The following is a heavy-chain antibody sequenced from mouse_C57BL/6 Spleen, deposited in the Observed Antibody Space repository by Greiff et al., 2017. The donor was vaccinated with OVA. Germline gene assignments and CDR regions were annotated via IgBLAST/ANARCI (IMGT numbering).Heavy chain of an antibody. CDR3: ARSLYDYAWFAY. Sequence: EVKLMESGGGLVQPGGSLSLSCAASGFTFTDYYMSWVRQPPGQALEWLGFIRNKANGYTTEYSASVKGRFTISRDNSQSILYLQMNALRAEDSATYYCARSLYDYAWFAYWGQGTLVTVSA. V-gene: IGHV7-3*01. J-gene: IGHJ3*01. CDR1: GFTFTDYY. D-gene: IGHD2-4*01. CDR2: IRNKANGYTT.